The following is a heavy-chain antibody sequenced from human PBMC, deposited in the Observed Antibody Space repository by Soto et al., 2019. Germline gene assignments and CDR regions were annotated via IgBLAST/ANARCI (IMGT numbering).Heavy chain of an antibody. J-gene: IGHJ4*02. D-gene: IGHD3-3*01. CDR1: GYTFTSYG. CDR2: INAGNGNT. Sequence: ASVKVSCKASGYTFTSYGISWVRQAPGQRLEWMGWINAGNGNTKYSQKFQGRVTITRDTSASTVYMELSSLRSEDTAVYYCARDWIGRFFDYWGQGTLVTVSS. CDR3: ARDWIGRFFDY. V-gene: IGHV1-3*01.